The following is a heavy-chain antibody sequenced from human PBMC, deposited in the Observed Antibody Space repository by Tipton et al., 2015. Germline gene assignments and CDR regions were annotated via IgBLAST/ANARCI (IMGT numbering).Heavy chain of an antibody. CDR2: IYYSGNT. D-gene: IGHD2-15*01. V-gene: IGHV4-59*01. J-gene: IGHJ5*02. Sequence: TLSLTCTVSGGSISHYYWSWIRQPPGKGLEWLGHIYYSGNTNYNPSLKSRVTMSVDTSKNQFSLKLTSVNAADTAVYYCARGGNNWFDPWGQGTLVTVFS. CDR3: ARGGNNWFDP. CDR1: GGSISHYY.